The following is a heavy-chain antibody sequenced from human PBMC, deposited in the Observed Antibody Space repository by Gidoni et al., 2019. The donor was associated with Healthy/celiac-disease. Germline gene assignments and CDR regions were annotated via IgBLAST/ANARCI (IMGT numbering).Heavy chain of an antibody. Sequence: QVQLQQWGAGLLKPSETLSLTCAVYGGSFSGYYWNWIRQPPGKGLEWIGKINHSGSTNYNPSLKSRVTISVDTSKNQFSLRLSSVTAADTAVYYCVREVGARGYFDYWGQGTLVTVSS. CDR3: VREVGARGYFDY. CDR1: GGSFSGYY. V-gene: IGHV4-34*01. CDR2: INHSGST. D-gene: IGHD1-26*01. J-gene: IGHJ4*02.